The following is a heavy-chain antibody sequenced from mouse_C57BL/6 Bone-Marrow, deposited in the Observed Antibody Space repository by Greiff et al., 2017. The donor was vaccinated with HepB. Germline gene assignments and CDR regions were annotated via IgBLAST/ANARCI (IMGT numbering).Heavy chain of an antibody. J-gene: IGHJ4*01. V-gene: IGHV5-4*01. D-gene: IGHD1-1*01. Sequence: EVKVVESGGGLVKPGGSLKLSCAASGFTFSSYAMSWVRQTPEKRLEWVATISDGGSYTYYPDNVKGRFTISRDNAKNNLYLQMSHLKSEDTAMYYCARDYGSTYYYAMDYWGQGTSVTVSS. CDR3: ARDYGSTYYYAMDY. CDR2: ISDGGSYT. CDR1: GFTFSSYA.